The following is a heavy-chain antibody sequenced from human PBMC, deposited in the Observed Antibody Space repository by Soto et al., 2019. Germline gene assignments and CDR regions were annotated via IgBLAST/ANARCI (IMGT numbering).Heavy chain of an antibody. CDR1: GYTFTSYD. J-gene: IGHJ3*02. V-gene: IGHV1-8*01. CDR2: MNPNSGNT. Sequence: EASVKVSCKASGYTFTSYDINWVRQATGQGLEWMGWMNPNSGNTGYAQKFQGRVTITRNTSISTAYMELSSLRSEDTAVYYCARRDSSGHVGAFDIWGQGTMVTVSS. D-gene: IGHD3-22*01. CDR3: ARRDSSGHVGAFDI.